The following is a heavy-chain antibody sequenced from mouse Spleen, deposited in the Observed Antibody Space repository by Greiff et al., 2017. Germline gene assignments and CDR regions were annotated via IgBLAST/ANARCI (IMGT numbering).Heavy chain of an antibody. CDR2: IWSGGST. Sequence: VQGVESGPGLVQPSQSLSITCTVSGFSLTSYGVHWVRQSPGKGLEWLGVIWSGGSTDYNAAFISRLSISKDNSKSQVFFKMNSLQANDTAIYYCARNSPIYDGYYYAMDYWGQGTSVTVSS. CDR1: GFSLTSYG. CDR3: ARNSPIYDGYYYAMDY. D-gene: IGHD2-3*01. J-gene: IGHJ4*01. V-gene: IGHV2-2*02.